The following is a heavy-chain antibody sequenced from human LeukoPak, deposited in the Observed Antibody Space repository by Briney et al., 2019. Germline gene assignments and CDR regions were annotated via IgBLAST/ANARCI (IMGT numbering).Heavy chain of an antibody. J-gene: IGHJ4*02. V-gene: IGHV3-53*01. CDR3: AKDGGDYYDGSGYSPLDY. Sequence: GGSLRLSCAASGFTVSSNYMSWVRQAPGKGLEWVSVIYSGGSAYYADSVKGRFTISRDNSKNTLYLQMNSLGAEDTAVYYCAKDGGDYYDGSGYSPLDYWGRGSLVTVSS. CDR1: GFTVSSNY. D-gene: IGHD3-22*01. CDR2: IYSGGSA.